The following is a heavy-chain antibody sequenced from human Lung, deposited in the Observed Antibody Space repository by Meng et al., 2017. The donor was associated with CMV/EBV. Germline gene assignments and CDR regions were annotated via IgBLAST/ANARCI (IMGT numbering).Heavy chain of an antibody. J-gene: IGHJ4*02. CDR1: GFTFSKSW. CDR3: ATETFHDFGSGYVPFDY. Sequence: ESXKISXAASGFTFSKSWIHWVRQAPGKGLVWVSRINDDGSSTTYADSVKGRFTVSRDNAKDTLYLQMSSLRAEDTAVYYCATETFHDFGSGYVPFDYWGRGXLVTVSS. V-gene: IGHV3-74*01. CDR2: INDDGSST. D-gene: IGHD3-3*01.